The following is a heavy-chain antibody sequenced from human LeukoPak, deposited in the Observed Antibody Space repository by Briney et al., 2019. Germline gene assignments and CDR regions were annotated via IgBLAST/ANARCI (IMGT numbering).Heavy chain of an antibody. CDR1: GGSISSYY. CDR3: ARHGKGVTYFYTFDI. CDR2: IYTSGST. J-gene: IGHJ3*02. V-gene: IGHV4-4*07. D-gene: IGHD2/OR15-2a*01. Sequence: PSETLSLTCTVSGGSISSYYWSWIRQPAGKGLEWIGRIYTSGSTNYNPSLKSRVTMSVDTSKNQFSLKLSSVTAADTAVYYCARHGKGVTYFYTFDIWGQGTVVAVSS.